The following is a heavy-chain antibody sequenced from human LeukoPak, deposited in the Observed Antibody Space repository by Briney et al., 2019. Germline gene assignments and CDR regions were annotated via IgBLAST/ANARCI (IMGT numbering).Heavy chain of an antibody. J-gene: IGHJ3*02. V-gene: IGHV4-31*03. CDR1: GGSISSGGYY. CDR3: AREKTYYDILTGYYIGDAFDI. Sequence: SQTLSLTCTVSGGSISSGGYYWSWIRQHPGKGLEWIGYIYYSGSTYYNPSLKSRVTISVDTSKNQFSLKLSSVTAPDTAVYYCAREKTYYDILTGYYIGDAFDIWGQGTMVTVSS. D-gene: IGHD3-9*01. CDR2: IYYSGST.